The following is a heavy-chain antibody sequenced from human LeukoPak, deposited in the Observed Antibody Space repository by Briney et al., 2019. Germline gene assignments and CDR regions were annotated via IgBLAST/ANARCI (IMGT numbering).Heavy chain of an antibody. CDR3: AARSGISPYYIDY. Sequence: GGSLRLSCAASGFSFSSYGMSWVRQAPGKGLEWVSGISGNGRSTYYADSVKGRFTISRDNSRNTLYLQMNSLRAEDTALYYCAARSGISPYYIDYWGQGTLVTVSS. D-gene: IGHD1-26*01. V-gene: IGHV3-23*01. CDR1: GFSFSSYG. J-gene: IGHJ4*02. CDR2: ISGNGRST.